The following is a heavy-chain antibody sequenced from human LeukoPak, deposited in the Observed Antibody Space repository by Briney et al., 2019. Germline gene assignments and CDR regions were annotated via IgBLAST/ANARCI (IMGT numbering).Heavy chain of an antibody. Sequence: GGSLRLSCAASGFTVSSNYMSWVRQAPGKGLEWVSVIYSGGSTYYADSVKGRFTISRDNSKNTLYLQMNSLRAEDTAVYYCARDPQPTTFYLRWGQQLADGDYGGQGTLVTVSS. CDR3: ARDPQPTTFYLRWGQQLADGDY. CDR2: IYSGGST. J-gene: IGHJ4*02. D-gene: IGHD6-13*01. CDR1: GFTVSSNY. V-gene: IGHV3-66*01.